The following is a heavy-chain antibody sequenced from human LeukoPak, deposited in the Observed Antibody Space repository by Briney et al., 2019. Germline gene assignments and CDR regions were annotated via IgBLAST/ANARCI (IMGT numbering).Heavy chain of an antibody. V-gene: IGHV4-59*08. CDR2: IYSSGDP. Sequence: PSETLSLTCTVSGGSISTYYWNWIPQPPGKGLEWLGYIYSSGDPNYNPSLKRRVTMSVHTSKHQFSLRMTSVTAADTAIYYCVRHEYNINWYPYYYFGMDVWGQGITVTVSS. CDR3: VRHEYNINWYPYYYFGMDV. CDR1: GGSISTYY. D-gene: IGHD6-13*01. J-gene: IGHJ6*02.